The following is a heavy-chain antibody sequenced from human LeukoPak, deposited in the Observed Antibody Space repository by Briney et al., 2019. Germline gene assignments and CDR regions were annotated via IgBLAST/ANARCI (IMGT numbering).Heavy chain of an antibody. J-gene: IGHJ4*02. CDR3: AKDTFSESRYGVLDS. CDR1: GFASNYA. V-gene: IGHV3-30*04. D-gene: IGHD3-10*01. Sequence: GGSLRLSCAASGFASNYAMHWVRQAPGKGLEWVAVISYDGSNKYYADSVKGRFTISRDNSKNTVYVQMNSLRAEDTAVYYCAKDTFSESRYGVLDSWGQGTLVTVSS. CDR2: ISYDGSNK.